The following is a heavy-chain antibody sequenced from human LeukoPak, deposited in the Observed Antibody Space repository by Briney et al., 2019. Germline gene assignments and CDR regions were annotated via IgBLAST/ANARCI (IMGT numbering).Heavy chain of an antibody. D-gene: IGHD2-15*01. CDR3: ARDLAPYCSGGRCSTFDS. CDR1: GFTFSSYS. Sequence: GGSLRPSCAASGFTFSSYSMNWVRQAPGKGLEWVSSISSSSNYIYYADSVKGRFTISRDNAKNSLYLQMNSLRAEDTAVYYCARDLAPYCSGGRCSTFDSWGQGTLVTVSS. J-gene: IGHJ4*02. V-gene: IGHV3-21*01. CDR2: ISSSSNYI.